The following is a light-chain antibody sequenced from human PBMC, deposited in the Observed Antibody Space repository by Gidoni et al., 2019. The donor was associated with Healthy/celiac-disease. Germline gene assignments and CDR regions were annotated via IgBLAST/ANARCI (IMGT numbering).Light chain of an antibody. CDR1: QCITNY. J-gene: IGKJ1*01. CDR3: QKYNSALWT. Sequence: IQMTQSPSSLSASVGDRVTITCRASQCITNYLAWYQQKPGKVPKLLIYAASNLQSGVPSRFSGSGSGTDFTLTISSLQPEDVATYYCQKYNSALWTFGQGTKVEIK. V-gene: IGKV1-27*01. CDR2: AAS.